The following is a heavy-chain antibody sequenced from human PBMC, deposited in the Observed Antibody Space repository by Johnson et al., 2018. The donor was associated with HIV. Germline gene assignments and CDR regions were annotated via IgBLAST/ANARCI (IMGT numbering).Heavy chain of an antibody. CDR3: ARDKGSWFDDAFDI. V-gene: IGHV3-30*19. D-gene: IGHD6-13*01. Sequence: VESGGGVVQPVGSLRLSCAASGFTFSSYGMHWVRQAPGKGLEWVAVISYDGSNKYYADSVKGRFTISRDNSKNTLYLQMNSLKVEDTAVYYCARDKGSWFDDAFDIWGQGTMVTVSS. J-gene: IGHJ3*02. CDR1: GFTFSSYG. CDR2: ISYDGSNK.